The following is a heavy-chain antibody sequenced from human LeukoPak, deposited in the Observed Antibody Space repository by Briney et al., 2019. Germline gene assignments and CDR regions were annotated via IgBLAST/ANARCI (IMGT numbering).Heavy chain of an antibody. CDR1: GGSITNYY. V-gene: IGHV4-59*12. Sequence: SETLSLTCTVSGGSITNYYWTWIRQPPGKGLEWIGYIHYSGSTNYNPSLKSRVTISVDTSKNQFSLKLSSVTAADTAVYYCARNGQYYGSGRYFQHWGQGTLVTVSS. D-gene: IGHD3-10*01. J-gene: IGHJ1*01. CDR2: IHYSGST. CDR3: ARNGQYYGSGRYFQH.